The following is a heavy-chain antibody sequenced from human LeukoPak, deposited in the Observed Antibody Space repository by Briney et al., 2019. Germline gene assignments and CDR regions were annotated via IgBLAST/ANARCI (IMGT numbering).Heavy chain of an antibody. CDR3: ARDYNFYFDY. CDR1: GFTFSSYG. Sequence: TGGSLRLSCAASGFTFSSYGMHWVRQAPDKGLEWVAVIWYDGSKKYYADSVKGRFTISRDSSKNTLYLQMNSLRAEDTAVYYCARDYNFYFDYWGQGTLVTVSS. CDR2: IWYDGSKK. J-gene: IGHJ4*02. V-gene: IGHV3-33*08. D-gene: IGHD3-10*01.